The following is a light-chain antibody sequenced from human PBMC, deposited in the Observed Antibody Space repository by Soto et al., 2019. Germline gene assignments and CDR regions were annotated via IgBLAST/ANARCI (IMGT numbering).Light chain of an antibody. Sequence: DIQMTQSPSSLSASVGDRVTITCRASQGISNNLAWYQQKSGKVPKLLIYAASTLQSGVPSRFSGSGSGTDFTRTISSLQPEDVATYYCQKYNSAPWTFGQGTNVEIK. J-gene: IGKJ1*01. CDR1: QGISNN. CDR3: QKYNSAPWT. V-gene: IGKV1-27*01. CDR2: AAS.